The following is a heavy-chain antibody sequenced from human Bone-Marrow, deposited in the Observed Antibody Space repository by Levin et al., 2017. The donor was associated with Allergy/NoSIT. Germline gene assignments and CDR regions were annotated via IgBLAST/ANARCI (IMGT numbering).Heavy chain of an antibody. CDR3: ASHTGAYWNYGRPYYYYMDG. Sequence: GALRLSCAASGFTFSSYWMSWVRQAPGKGLEWVANIKQDGSEKYYVDSVKGRFTISRDNAKNSLYLQMNSLRAEDTAVYYCASHTGAYWNYGRPYYYYMDGWGKGTTVTVSS. D-gene: IGHD1-7*01. CDR1: GFTFSSYW. J-gene: IGHJ6*03. CDR2: IKQDGSEK. V-gene: IGHV3-7*01.